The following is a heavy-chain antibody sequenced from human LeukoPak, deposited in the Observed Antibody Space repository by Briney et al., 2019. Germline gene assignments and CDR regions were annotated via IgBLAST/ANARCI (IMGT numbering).Heavy chain of an antibody. J-gene: IGHJ4*02. CDR2: INHSGGA. CDR1: GGSFIGYY. V-gene: IGHV4-34*01. D-gene: IGHD3-3*01. Sequence: SETLFLTCAVYGGSFIGYYWSWIRQPPGKGLEWIGEINHSGGANYNPSLKSRVTISADTSKSQFSLKLGSVTAADTAVYYSARVPLRFLEPFDYWGQGTLVTVSS. CDR3: ARVPLRFLEPFDY.